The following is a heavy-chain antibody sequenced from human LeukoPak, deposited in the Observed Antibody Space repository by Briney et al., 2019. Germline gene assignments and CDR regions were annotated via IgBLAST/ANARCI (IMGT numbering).Heavy chain of an antibody. V-gene: IGHV4-39*01. Sequence: SETLSLTCTVSGGSISSSSYYWGWIRQPPGKGLEGFGSIYYSGSTYYNPSLKSRVTISVDTSKNQFSLKLSSVTAADTAVYYCASLDYCSSTSCNYYYMDVWGKGTTVTVSS. CDR2: IYYSGST. CDR3: ASLDYCSSTSCNYYYMDV. J-gene: IGHJ6*03. D-gene: IGHD2-2*01. CDR1: GGSISSSSYY.